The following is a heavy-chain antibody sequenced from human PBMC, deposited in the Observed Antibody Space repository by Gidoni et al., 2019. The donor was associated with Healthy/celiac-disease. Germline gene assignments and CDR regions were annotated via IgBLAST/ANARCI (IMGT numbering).Heavy chain of an antibody. CDR1: GFTFSSYS. D-gene: IGHD3-3*01. CDR3: ARDLPIFGVVIDY. V-gene: IGHV3-21*01. CDR2: ISSSSSYI. Sequence: EVQLVESGGGLVKPGGSLILSCAASGFTFSSYSRNWVRQAPGQGMEWVSSISSSSSYIYYADSVKGRFTISRDNAKNSLYLQMNSLRAEDTAVYYCARDLPIFGVVIDYWGQGTLVTVSS. J-gene: IGHJ4*02.